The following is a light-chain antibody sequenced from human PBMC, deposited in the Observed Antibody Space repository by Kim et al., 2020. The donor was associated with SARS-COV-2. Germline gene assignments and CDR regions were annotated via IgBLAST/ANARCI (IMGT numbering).Light chain of an antibody. V-gene: IGLV3-19*01. J-gene: IGLJ2*01. CDR2: GKN. CDR3: NSRDSSGNHVV. Sequence: SSELTQDPAVSVALGQTVRITCQGDSLKTYYASWYQQKPVQAPLLVIFGKNNRPSGIPDRSSGSRSGNTASLTITGAQAEAEADYYCNSRDSSGNHVVFG. CDR1: SLKTYY.